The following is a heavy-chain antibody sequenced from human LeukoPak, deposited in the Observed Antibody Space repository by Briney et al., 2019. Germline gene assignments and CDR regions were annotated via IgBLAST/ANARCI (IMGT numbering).Heavy chain of an antibody. V-gene: IGHV4-4*09. CDR1: GRSISSYY. J-gene: IGHJ4*02. Sequence: SETLSLTCTVSGRSISSYYWGWVRQPPGKGLEWIGYIYTSGSTNYNPSLKSRVTISVDTSKNHCSLKLISVTAADTAVYYCARLAPVVGAYDYWGQGTLVTVSS. CDR3: ARLAPVVGAYDY. CDR2: IYTSGST. D-gene: IGHD1-26*01.